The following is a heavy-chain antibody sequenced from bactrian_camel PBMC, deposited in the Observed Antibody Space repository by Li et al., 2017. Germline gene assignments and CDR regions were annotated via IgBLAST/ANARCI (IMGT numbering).Heavy chain of an antibody. CDR2: IDSDVTT. V-gene: IGHV3S53*01. D-gene: IGHD4*01. CDR1: EYTYNTYC. J-gene: IGHJ4*01. Sequence: HVQLVESGGGSVQAGGSLRFSCAFSEYTYNTYCMGWFRQSPGKEREGVAVIDSDVTTAYADSVKGRFTISKDKDHVKNTLFLEMTNLKADDTAMYYCTADTVKASLATIAQFAAYEGHGTQVTVS.